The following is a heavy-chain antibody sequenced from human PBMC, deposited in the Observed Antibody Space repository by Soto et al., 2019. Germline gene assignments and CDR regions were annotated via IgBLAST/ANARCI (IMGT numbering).Heavy chain of an antibody. CDR3: AREPWSVATTDYYYGMDV. V-gene: IGHV1-69*12. D-gene: IGHD1-1*01. CDR2: IIPIFGTA. J-gene: IGHJ6*02. Sequence: QVQLVQSGAEVKKPGSSVKVSCKASGGTFSSYAISWVRQAPGQGLEWMGGIIPIFGTANYAQKFQGRVTITADESTSTAYMELSSLRSEDTAVYYCAREPWSVATTDYYYGMDVWGQGTTVTVSS. CDR1: GGTFSSYA.